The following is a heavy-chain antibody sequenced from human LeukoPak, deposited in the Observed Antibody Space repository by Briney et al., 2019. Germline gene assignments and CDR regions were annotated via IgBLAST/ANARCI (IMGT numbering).Heavy chain of an antibody. Sequence: ASVKVSCKASGYTFTSYDINWVRQATGQGLEWMGWMNPNSGNTGYAQKFQGRVTITRNTSISTAYMELSSLRSEDTAVYYCARSPTVTTLFYMDVWGKGTTVTVSS. CDR2: MNPNSGNT. CDR1: GYTFTSYD. D-gene: IGHD4-17*01. J-gene: IGHJ6*03. V-gene: IGHV1-8*03. CDR3: ARSPTVTTLFYMDV.